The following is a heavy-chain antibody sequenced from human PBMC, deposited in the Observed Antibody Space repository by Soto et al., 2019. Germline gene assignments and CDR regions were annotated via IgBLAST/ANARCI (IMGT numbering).Heavy chain of an antibody. V-gene: IGHV3-23*01. CDR3: AKAGYSSSSFGYYYYGMDV. CDR2: ISGSGGST. Sequence: GSLRLSCAASGFTFSSYAMSWVRQAPGKGLEWVSAISGSGGSTYYADSVKGRFTISRDNSKNTLYLQMNSLRAEDTAVYYCAKAGYSSSSFGYYYYGMDVWGQGTTVTVSS. CDR1: GFTFSSYA. J-gene: IGHJ6*02. D-gene: IGHD6-6*01.